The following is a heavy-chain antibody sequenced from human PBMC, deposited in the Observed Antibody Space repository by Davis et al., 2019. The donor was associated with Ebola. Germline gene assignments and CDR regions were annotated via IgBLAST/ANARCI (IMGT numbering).Heavy chain of an antibody. V-gene: IGHV1-69*13. CDR3: ATDRSVSALAGIYDY. Sequence: SVKVSCKASGGTFSSYGISWVRQAPGQGLECMGGIIPLFGTTNYAQKFQGRVTIAADESTSTAYMELSSLRSEDTAVYYCATDRSVSALAGIYDYWGQGTLVTVSS. D-gene: IGHD6-19*01. CDR2: IIPLFGTT. CDR1: GGTFSSYG. J-gene: IGHJ4*02.